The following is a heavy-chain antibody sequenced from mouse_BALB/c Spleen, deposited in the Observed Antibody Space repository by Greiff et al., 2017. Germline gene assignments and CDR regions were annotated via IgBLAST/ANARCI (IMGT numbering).Heavy chain of an antibody. J-gene: IGHJ3*01. V-gene: IGHV1S81*02. Sequence: VQLQQPGAELVKPGASVKLSCKASGYTFTSYYMYWVKQRPGQGLEWIGGINPSNGGTNFNEKFKSKATLTVDKSSSTAYMQLSSLTSEDSAVYYCTRGVYYGNGAGFAYWGQGTLVTVSA. CDR2: INPSNGGT. CDR1: GYTFTSYY. CDR3: TRGVYYGNGAGFAY. D-gene: IGHD2-1*01.